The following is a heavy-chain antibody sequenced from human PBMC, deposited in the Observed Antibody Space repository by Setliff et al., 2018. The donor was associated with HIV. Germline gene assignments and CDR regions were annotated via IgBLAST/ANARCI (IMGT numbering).Heavy chain of an antibody. D-gene: IGHD2-8*01. J-gene: IGHJ6*03. CDR2: IDYSGST. CDR1: GGSISSYY. Sequence: PSETLSLTCTVSGGSISSYYWSWIRQPPGKGLEWIGYIDYSGSTSYNASLKSRLTMSIDTSKSQFSLKLSSVTAADTAVYYCARLMHYYMDVWGKGTTVTVSS. CDR3: ARLMHYYMDV. V-gene: IGHV4-59*08.